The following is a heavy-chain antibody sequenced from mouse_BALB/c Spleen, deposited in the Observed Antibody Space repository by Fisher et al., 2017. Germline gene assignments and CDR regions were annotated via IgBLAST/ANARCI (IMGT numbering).Heavy chain of an antibody. CDR3: TRSSTLYAMDY. D-gene: IGHD1-1*01. J-gene: IGHJ4*01. V-gene: IGHV1-26*01. Sequence: KFKGKATLTVDKSSNTAYMELRSLTSEDSAVYYCTRSSTLYAMDYWGQGTSVTVS.